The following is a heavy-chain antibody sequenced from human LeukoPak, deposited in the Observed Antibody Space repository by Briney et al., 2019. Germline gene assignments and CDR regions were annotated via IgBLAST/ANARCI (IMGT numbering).Heavy chain of an antibody. D-gene: IGHD3-10*01. CDR3: ASAAGSGSPRYYYYGMDV. Sequence: GGSLRLSCAASGFTFSSYGMHWVRQAPGKGLEWVAVIWYDGSNKYYADSVKGRFTISRDNSKNTLYLQMNSRRAEDTAVYYCASAAGSGSPRYYYYGMDVWGQGPTVTVSS. CDR1: GFTFSSYG. CDR2: IWYDGSNK. J-gene: IGHJ6*02. V-gene: IGHV3-33*01.